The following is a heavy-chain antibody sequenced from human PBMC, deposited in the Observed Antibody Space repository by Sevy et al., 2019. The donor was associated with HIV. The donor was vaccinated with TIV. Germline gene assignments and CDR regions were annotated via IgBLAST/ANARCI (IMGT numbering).Heavy chain of an antibody. D-gene: IGHD3-22*01. CDR1: GFTVSSNY. J-gene: IGHJ3*02. CDR2: IYSGGST. CDR3: ATGGRGYDSSGYYFFARAFDI. V-gene: IGHV3-53*01. Sequence: GGSLRLSCAASGFTVSSNYMSWVRQAPGKGLEWVSVIYSGGSTYYADSVKGRFTISKDNSKNTLYLQMNSLGAEDTAVYYCATGGRGYDSSGYYFFARAFDIWGQGTMVTVSS.